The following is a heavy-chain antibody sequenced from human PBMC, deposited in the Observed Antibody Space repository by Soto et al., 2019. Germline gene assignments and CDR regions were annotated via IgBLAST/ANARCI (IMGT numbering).Heavy chain of an antibody. CDR3: ARGKLRYFDWLRDGMDV. Sequence: EVRLVETGGGLIQPGGSLRLSCAASGFIVSDNYVTWVRQAPQKGLEWVSVIYSGGSTHFADSVKGRFTISRDNSKNTLYLQMNSLRADDTAVYYCARGKLRYFDWLRDGMDVWGQGTTVTVSS. D-gene: IGHD3-9*01. CDR2: IYSGGST. V-gene: IGHV3-53*02. J-gene: IGHJ6*01. CDR1: GFIVSDNY.